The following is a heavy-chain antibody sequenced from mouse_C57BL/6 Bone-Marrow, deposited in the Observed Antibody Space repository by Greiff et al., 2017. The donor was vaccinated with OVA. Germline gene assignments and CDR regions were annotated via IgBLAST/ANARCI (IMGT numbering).Heavy chain of an antibody. Sequence: QVQLQQSGAELARPGASVKLSCKASGYTFTSYGISWVKQRTGQGLEWIGEVYPRSGNTYYNEKFKGKATLTADKSSSTAYMELRSLTSEDSAVYFCARGRGYYYGSPPYAMDYWGQGTSVTVSS. D-gene: IGHD1-1*01. J-gene: IGHJ4*01. CDR3: ARGRGYYYGSPPYAMDY. V-gene: IGHV1-81*01. CDR2: VYPRSGNT. CDR1: GYTFTSYG.